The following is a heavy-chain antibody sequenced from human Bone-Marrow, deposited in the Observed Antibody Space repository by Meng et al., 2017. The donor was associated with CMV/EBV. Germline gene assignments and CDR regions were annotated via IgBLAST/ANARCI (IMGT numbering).Heavy chain of an antibody. V-gene: IGHV1-18*01. CDR2: ISAYNGNT. CDR3: ARSLGFGDPFDY. D-gene: IGHD3-10*01. Sequence: CKVSGYTFTSYGISWVRQAPGQGLEWMGWISAYNGNTNYAQKLQGRVTMTTDTSTSTAYMELRSLRSDDTAVYYCARSLGFGDPFDYWGQGTLVTVSS. CDR1: GYTFTSYG. J-gene: IGHJ4*02.